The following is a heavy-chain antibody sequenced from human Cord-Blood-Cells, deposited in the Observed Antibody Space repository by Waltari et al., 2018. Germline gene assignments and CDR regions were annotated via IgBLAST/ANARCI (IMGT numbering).Heavy chain of an antibody. J-gene: IGHJ4*02. CDR2: IIPILGRA. D-gene: IGHD3-10*01. V-gene: IGHV1-69*08. CDR3: ARERGYYDY. Sequence: QVQLVQSGAEVKKPGSSVKVSCKASEGTFSSYTNSWVRQAPGQGLEWMGRIIPILGRANYAQKFQGRVTITADKSTSTAYMELSSLRSEDTAVYYCARERGYYDYWGQGTLVTVSS. CDR1: EGTFSSYT.